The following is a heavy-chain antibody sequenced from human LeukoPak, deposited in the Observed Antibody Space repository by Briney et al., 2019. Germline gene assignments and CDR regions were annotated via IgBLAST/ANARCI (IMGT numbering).Heavy chain of an antibody. CDR3: ARVTGYMIEDYFDY. J-gene: IGHJ4*02. CDR1: GGSISSYY. D-gene: IGHD3-9*01. V-gene: IGHV4-59*01. CDR2: IYYSGST. Sequence: PSETLSLTCTVSGGSISSYYWSWIRQPPGKGLEWIGYIYYSGSTNYNPSLKSRVTISVDTSKNQFALKLRSVTAADTAVYYCARVTGYMIEDYFDYWGQGILVTVSS.